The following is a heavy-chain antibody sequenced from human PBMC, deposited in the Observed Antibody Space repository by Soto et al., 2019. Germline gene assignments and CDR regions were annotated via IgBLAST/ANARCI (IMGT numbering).Heavy chain of an antibody. CDR1: GFTVSSNY. V-gene: IGHV3-53*01. CDR3: ARNYYITAGGAFDI. J-gene: IGHJ3*02. CDR2: IYSGGST. Sequence: EVQLVESGGGLIQPGGSLRLSCAASGFTVSSNYMSWVRQAPGKGLEWVAVIYSGGSTYYADYVKVRFTISRDNSKNKLYLQMNSLRADDTAVYYCARNYYITAGGAFDIWCQCTMVTVSS. D-gene: IGHD3-10*01.